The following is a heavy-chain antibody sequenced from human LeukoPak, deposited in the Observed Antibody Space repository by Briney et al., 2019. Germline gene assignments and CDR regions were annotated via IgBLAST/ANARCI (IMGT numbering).Heavy chain of an antibody. CDR1: GFTFSSYS. CDR3: ARGIVGVPAAIPGWFDP. CDR2: ISSSSSYI. Sequence: GGSLRLSCAASGFTFSSYSMNWVRQAPGKGLEWVSSISSSSSYIYYADSVKGRFTISRDNAKNSLYLQMNSLRAEDTAVYYCARGIVGVPAAIPGWFDPWGQGTLVTVSS. V-gene: IGHV3-21*01. J-gene: IGHJ5*02. D-gene: IGHD2-2*02.